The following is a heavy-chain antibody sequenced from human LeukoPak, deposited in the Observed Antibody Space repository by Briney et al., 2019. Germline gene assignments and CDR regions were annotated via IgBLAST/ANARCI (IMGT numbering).Heavy chain of an antibody. CDR2: ISSSGSTI. CDR1: GFTFSSYE. V-gene: IGHV3-48*03. J-gene: IGHJ3*02. CDR3: ARENAVVVVTAADAFDI. Sequence: GGSLRVSCAASGFTFSSYEMNWVRQAPGKGLEWVSYISSSGSTIYYADSVKGRFTISRDNAKNSLYLQMNSLRAEDTAVYYCARENAVVVVTAADAFDIWGQGTMVTASS. D-gene: IGHD2-21*02.